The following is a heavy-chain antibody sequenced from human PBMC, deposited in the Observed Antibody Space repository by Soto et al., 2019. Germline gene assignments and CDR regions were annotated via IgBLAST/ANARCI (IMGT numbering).Heavy chain of an antibody. CDR3: ARDPLGYSGSYYFDY. D-gene: IGHD1-26*01. J-gene: IGHJ4*02. CDR1: GFTFSSYG. V-gene: IGHV3-33*01. CDR2: IWYDGSNK. Sequence: PGGSLRLSCAASGFTFSSYGMHWVRQAPGKGLEWVAVIWYDGSNKYYADSVKGRFTISRDNSKNTLYLQMNSLRAEDTAVYYCARDPLGYSGSYYFDYWGQGTLVTVSS.